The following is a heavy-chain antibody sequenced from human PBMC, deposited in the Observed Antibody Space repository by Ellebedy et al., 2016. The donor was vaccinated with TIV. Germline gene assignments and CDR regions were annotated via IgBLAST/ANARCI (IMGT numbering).Heavy chain of an antibody. Sequence: SETLSLTXAVYGGSFSGYYWSWIRQPPGKGLEWIGEINHSGSTNYNPSLKSRVTISVDTSKNQFSLKLSSVTAADTAVYYCARARWVDPKWYDILTGYSAAAYYYGMDVWGQGTTVTVSS. D-gene: IGHD3-9*01. CDR2: INHSGST. V-gene: IGHV4-34*01. CDR3: ARARWVDPKWYDILTGYSAAAYYYGMDV. CDR1: GGSFSGYY. J-gene: IGHJ6*02.